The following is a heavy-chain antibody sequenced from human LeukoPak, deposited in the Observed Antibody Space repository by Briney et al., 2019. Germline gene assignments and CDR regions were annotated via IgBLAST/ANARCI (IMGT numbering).Heavy chain of an antibody. J-gene: IGHJ6*03. D-gene: IGHD6-6*01. CDR1: GYTFTGYY. Sequence: GASVKVSCKASGYTFTGYYMHWVRQAPGQGLEWMGWINPNSGGTSYAQKFQGRVTMTRDTSISTAYMELSRLRSADTAVYYCARDLYSSSRSHYYYYIDVWGKGTTVTVSS. CDR3: ARDLYSSSRSHYYYYIDV. V-gene: IGHV1-2*02. CDR2: INPNSGGT.